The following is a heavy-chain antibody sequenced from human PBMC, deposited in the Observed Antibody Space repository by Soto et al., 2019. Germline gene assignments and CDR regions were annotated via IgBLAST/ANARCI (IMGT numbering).Heavy chain of an antibody. CDR2: FDPEDGET. J-gene: IGHJ6*02. CDR1: GYTLTELS. D-gene: IGHD3-10*01. Sequence: ASVKVSCKVSGYTLTELSMHWVRQAPGKGLEWMGGFDPEDGETIYAQKFQGRVTMTEDTSTDTAYMELSSLRSEDTAVYYCAKYIHGVVLWPSYGMDVWGQGTMVTVSS. CDR3: AKYIHGVVLWPSYGMDV. V-gene: IGHV1-24*01.